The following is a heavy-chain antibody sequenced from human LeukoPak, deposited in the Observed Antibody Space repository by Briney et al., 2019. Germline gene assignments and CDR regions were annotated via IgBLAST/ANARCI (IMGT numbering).Heavy chain of an antibody. Sequence: GGSLRLSCAASGFTVSSNYMSWVRQAPGKGLEWVANIKQDGSEKYYVDSVKGRFTISRDNAKNSLYLQMNSLRAEDTAVYYCAKADIAVAGPFDYWGQGTLVTVSS. CDR3: AKADIAVAGPFDY. CDR2: IKQDGSEK. D-gene: IGHD6-19*01. V-gene: IGHV3-7*01. CDR1: GFTVSSNY. J-gene: IGHJ4*02.